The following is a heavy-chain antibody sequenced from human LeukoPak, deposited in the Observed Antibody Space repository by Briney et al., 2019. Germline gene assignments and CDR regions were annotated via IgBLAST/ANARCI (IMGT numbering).Heavy chain of an antibody. Sequence: SETLSLTCTVSGGSIGDGTYYWGWVRQTPDKGLEWIGSVHHGGSTYYSPSLASRLTLSADTSKNEISLKLTSVTAADTALYYCTRHDIVGTTTFWFDPWGQGTLVSVSS. D-gene: IGHD1-26*01. J-gene: IGHJ5*02. V-gene: IGHV4-39*01. CDR3: TRHDIVGTTTFWFDP. CDR2: VHHGGST. CDR1: GGSIGDGTYY.